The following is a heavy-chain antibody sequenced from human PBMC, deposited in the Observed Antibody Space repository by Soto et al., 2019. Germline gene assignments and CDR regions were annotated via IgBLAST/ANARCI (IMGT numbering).Heavy chain of an antibody. CDR2: INHSGST. Sequence: WTWVRQPPGKGLEWIGEINHSGSTNYNASLMGRVTISVDTSKNQFCLRLSSVTAADTAVYYCRSARFDYWGQGTLVTVSS. CDR3: RSARFDY. J-gene: IGHJ4*02. D-gene: IGHD6-19*01. V-gene: IGHV4-34*01.